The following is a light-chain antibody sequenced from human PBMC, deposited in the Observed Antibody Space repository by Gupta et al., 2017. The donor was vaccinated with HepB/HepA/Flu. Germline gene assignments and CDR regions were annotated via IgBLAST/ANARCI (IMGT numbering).Light chain of an antibody. CDR2: DDS. CDR3: QVWDSSSDLNYV. CDR1: NLGSKS. J-gene: IGLJ1*01. V-gene: IGLV3-21*03. Sequence: SYVLTQPPSVSVAPGKTARITCGGNNLGSKSVHWYQQKPGQAPVLVVYDDSDRPSGRPERCSGSNSGNTATLTISRVEAGDEADYYCQVWDSSSDLNYVFGTGTKFTVL.